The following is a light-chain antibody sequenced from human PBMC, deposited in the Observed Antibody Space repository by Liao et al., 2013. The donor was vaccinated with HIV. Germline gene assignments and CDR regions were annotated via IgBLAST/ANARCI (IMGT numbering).Light chain of an antibody. CDR1: SIGTNS. V-gene: IGLV3-21*04. J-gene: IGLJ3*02. Sequence: SYVLTQPPSVSVAPGKTASITCGGNSIGTNSVHWYQHRPGQAPILVISSDSDRPSGIPERFSGSNSGNTATLTISRVEAGDEADYYCHVWDSSSDHSVFGGGTKLTVL. CDR3: HVWDSSSDHSV. CDR2: SDS.